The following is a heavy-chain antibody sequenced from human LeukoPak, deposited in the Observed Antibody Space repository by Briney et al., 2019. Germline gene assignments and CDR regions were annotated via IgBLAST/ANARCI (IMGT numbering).Heavy chain of an antibody. D-gene: IGHD3-16*02. Sequence: GSLRLSCAASGFTFSSYAMSWVRQAPGKGLEWVSAISGSGGSTYYADSVKGRFTISRDNSKNTLYLQMNSLRAEDTAVYYCAKDKGYYDYVWGSYRYTTHYFDYWGQGTLVTVSS. J-gene: IGHJ4*02. CDR2: ISGSGGST. CDR3: AKDKGYYDYVWGSYRYTTHYFDY. V-gene: IGHV3-23*01. CDR1: GFTFSSYA.